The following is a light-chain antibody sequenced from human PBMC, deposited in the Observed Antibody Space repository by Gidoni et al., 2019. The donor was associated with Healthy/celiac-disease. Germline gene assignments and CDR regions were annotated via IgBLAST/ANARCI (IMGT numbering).Light chain of an antibody. V-gene: IGLV6-57*04. CDR3: QSYDSSAVV. Sequence: NFMLTQPHSVSESPGKTVTISCTRSSGSIASNYVQWYQQRPGSAPTTVIYEDNQRPSGVPDRFSGSIDSSSTSASLTISGLKTEDESDYYCQSYDSSAVVFGGWTNLTVL. CDR1: SGSIASNY. CDR2: EDN. J-gene: IGLJ2*01.